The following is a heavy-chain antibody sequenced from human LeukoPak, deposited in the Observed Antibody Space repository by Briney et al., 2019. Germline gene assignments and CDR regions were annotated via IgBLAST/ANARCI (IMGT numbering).Heavy chain of an antibody. CDR1: GFNFSNYW. Sequence: QSGGSLRLSCAASGFNFSNYWMHWVRQAPGKGLVWVSRINSDGSSTSYADSVKGRFTISRDNAKNTQYLQMNSLRADDTAVYYCARGAAGYSYGWGQGTLVSVSS. J-gene: IGHJ4*02. D-gene: IGHD5-18*01. CDR2: INSDGSST. V-gene: IGHV3-74*01. CDR3: ARGAAGYSYG.